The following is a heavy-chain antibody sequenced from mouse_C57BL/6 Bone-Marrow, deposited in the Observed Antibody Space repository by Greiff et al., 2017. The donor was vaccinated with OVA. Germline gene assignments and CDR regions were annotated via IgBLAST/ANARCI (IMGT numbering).Heavy chain of an antibody. V-gene: IGHV1-12*01. CDR2: IYPGNGDT. J-gene: IGHJ2*01. CDR1: GYTFTSYN. D-gene: IGHD1-1*01. CDR3: ARSNYYGSRKGYPYFDY. Sequence: VQLQQSGAELVRPGASVKMSCKASGYTFTSYNMHWVKQTPRQGLEWIGAIYPGNGDTSYNQKFKGKATLTVDKSSSTAYMQLSSLTSEDSAVYFCARSNYYGSRKGYPYFDYWGQGTTLTVSS.